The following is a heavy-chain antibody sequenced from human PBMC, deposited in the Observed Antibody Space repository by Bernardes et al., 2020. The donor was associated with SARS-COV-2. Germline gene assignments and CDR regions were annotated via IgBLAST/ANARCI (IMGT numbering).Heavy chain of an antibody. CDR3: ARAVGRDGYNEDY. V-gene: IGHV3-33*01. Sequence: GGSLRLSCAASGFTFSSYGMHWVRQAPGKGLEWVAVIWYDGSNKYYADSVKGRFTISRDNSKNTLYLQMNSLRAEDTAVYYCARAVGRDGYNEDYWGQGTLVTVSS. D-gene: IGHD5-12*01. CDR1: GFTFSSYG. J-gene: IGHJ4*02. CDR2: IWYDGSNK.